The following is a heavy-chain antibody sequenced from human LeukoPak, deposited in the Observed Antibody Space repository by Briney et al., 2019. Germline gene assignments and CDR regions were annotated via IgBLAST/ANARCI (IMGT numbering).Heavy chain of an antibody. D-gene: IGHD2-15*01. CDR1: GYTFTSYG. V-gene: IGHV1-18*01. Sequence: ASVKVSCKASGYTFTSYGISWVRQAPGQGLEWMGWISAYNGNTNYAQKLQGRVTMTTDTSTSTAYMELRSLRSDDTAVYYCARSGYCSGGSCYDAFDIWGKGQWSPSLQ. CDR2: ISAYNGNT. J-gene: IGHJ3*02. CDR3: ARSGYCSGGSCYDAFDI.